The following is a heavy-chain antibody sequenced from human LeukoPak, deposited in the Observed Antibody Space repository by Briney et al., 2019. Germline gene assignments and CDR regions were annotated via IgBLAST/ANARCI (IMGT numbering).Heavy chain of an antibody. CDR3: ARDNYGRLDY. J-gene: IGHJ4*02. CDR1: GGTFSSYA. Sequence: ASVKVSCKASGGTFSSYAISWVRQAPGQGLEWMGWIDPNSGGTISTQKFQGRVTMTKDTSISTVYMELNRLQFDDTAVYYCARDNYGRLDYWGQGSLVTVSS. V-gene: IGHV1-2*02. CDR2: IDPNSGGT. D-gene: IGHD5-24*01.